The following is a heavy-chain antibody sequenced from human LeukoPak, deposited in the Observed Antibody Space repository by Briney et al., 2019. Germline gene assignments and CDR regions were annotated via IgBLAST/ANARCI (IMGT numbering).Heavy chain of an antibody. V-gene: IGHV4-59*01. D-gene: IGHD6-6*01. CDR2: IYYSGST. CDR1: GGSISSYY. Sequence: SETLSLTCTVSGGSISSYYWSWIRQPPGKGLEWIGYIYYSGSTNYNPSLKSRVTISVDASKNQFSLKLSSVTAADTAVYYCARDGIAARLTPGTDDYYYYMDVWGKGTTVTVSS. J-gene: IGHJ6*03. CDR3: ARDGIAARLTPGTDDYYYYMDV.